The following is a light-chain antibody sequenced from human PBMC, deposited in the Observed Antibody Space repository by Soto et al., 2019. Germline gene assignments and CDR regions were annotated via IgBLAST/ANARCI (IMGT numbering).Light chain of an antibody. J-gene: IGLJ1*01. CDR2: DVS. CDR3: CSYADRYSLYV. CDR1: SIDVGGYNY. Sequence: QSALTQPRSVSGSPGQSVTISCTGTSIDVGGYNYVSWYQQHPGKAPKLMIYDVSKRPSGVPDRFSGSKSGNTASLTISGLQAEDYVDYYCCSYADRYSLYVFGTGTKLTVL. V-gene: IGLV2-11*01.